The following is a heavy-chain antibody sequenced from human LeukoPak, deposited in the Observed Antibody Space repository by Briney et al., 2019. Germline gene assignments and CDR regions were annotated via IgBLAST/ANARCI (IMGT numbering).Heavy chain of an antibody. Sequence: GGSLRLSCAASGFTFNTYGMHWVRQTPGKGLEWVAVIWFDGSKIYYTDSVKGRFTIPRDNSKHTLFLKMSSLRAEDSGVYYCARDLAKGRYFDYWGQGTLVTVSS. V-gene: IGHV3-33*01. CDR2: IWFDGSKI. CDR3: ARDLAKGRYFDY. CDR1: GFTFNTYG. D-gene: IGHD1-26*01. J-gene: IGHJ4*02.